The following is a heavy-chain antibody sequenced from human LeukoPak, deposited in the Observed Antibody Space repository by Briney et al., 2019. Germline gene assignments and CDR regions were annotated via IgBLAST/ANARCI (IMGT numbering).Heavy chain of an antibody. CDR2: ISGNDGRT. D-gene: IGHD4-17*01. V-gene: IGHV3-23*01. J-gene: IGHJ3*01. CDR3: GRDPNGDYLGAFDF. Sequence: GGSLRLSCAASGFIFSNYFFVWVRQAPGKGLELISGISGNDGRTYFADSVKGRFTISRDKSKNTVYLQMNSLRAEDTAVYYCGRDPNGDYLGAFDFWGQGTMVSVSS. CDR1: GFIFSNYF.